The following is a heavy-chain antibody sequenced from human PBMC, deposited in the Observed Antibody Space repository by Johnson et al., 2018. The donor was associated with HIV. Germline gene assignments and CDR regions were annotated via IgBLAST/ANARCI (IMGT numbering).Heavy chain of an antibody. D-gene: IGHD6-19*01. J-gene: IGHJ3*02. CDR2: IWYDGSNK. Sequence: QVQLVESGGGVVQPGRSLRLSCAASGFTFSSYGMHWVRQAPGKGLEWVAVIWYDGSNKYYADSVKGRFTISRDNSKNTLYLQMNSLRAEDTAVYYCARVGSSGWYEMDAFDIWGQGTMVTVSS. V-gene: IGHV3-33*01. CDR3: ARVGSSGWYEMDAFDI. CDR1: GFTFSSYG.